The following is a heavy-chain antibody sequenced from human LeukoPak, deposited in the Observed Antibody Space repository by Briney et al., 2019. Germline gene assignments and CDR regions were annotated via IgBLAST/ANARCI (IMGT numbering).Heavy chain of an antibody. D-gene: IGHD3-9*01. CDR3: ARGYYDILTGYPLGY. J-gene: IGHJ4*02. V-gene: IGHV4-39*01. CDR2: IYYSGST. Sequence: PSETLSPTCTVSGGSISSSSYYWGWIRQPPGKGLEWIGSIYYSGSTYYNPSLKSRVTISVDTSKNQFSLKLSSVTAADTAVYYCARGYYDILTGYPLGYWGQGTLVTVSS. CDR1: GGSISSSSYY.